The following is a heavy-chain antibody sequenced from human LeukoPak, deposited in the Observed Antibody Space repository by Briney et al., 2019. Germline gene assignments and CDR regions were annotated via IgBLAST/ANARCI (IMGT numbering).Heavy chain of an antibody. D-gene: IGHD5-24*01. Sequence: ASVKVSCKASGYTFTNYYMHWVRQAPGQGLEWMGMINPNGGSTSYAQRFQGRVTMTRDMSTSTVYMELSSLRSEDTAVYYCARERRPGDGYNPPEIWGQGTMVTVSS. V-gene: IGHV1-46*01. CDR1: GYTFTNYY. CDR2: INPNGGST. CDR3: ARERRPGDGYNPPEI. J-gene: IGHJ3*02.